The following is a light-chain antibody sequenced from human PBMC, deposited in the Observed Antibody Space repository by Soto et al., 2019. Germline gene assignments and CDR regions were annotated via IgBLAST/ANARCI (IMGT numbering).Light chain of an antibody. J-gene: IGKJ5*01. CDR3: QQLNSYPIT. CDR2: AAS. V-gene: IGKV1-9*01. CDR1: QGISSY. Sequence: DIQLTQSPSFLSASVGDIVTITCRASQGISSYLAWYQQKPSKAPKLLIYAASTLQSGVPSRFSGSGSGTEFTLTISSLQPEDFATYYCQQLNSYPITFGQGTRLDIK.